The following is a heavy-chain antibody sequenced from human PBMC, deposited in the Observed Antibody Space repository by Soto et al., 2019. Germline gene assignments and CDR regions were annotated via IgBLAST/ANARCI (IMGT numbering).Heavy chain of an antibody. V-gene: IGHV4-39*01. CDR3: AKGPDYYDSRGYYWSGTPPFYYFDY. J-gene: IGHJ4*02. CDR2: IYYSGST. CDR1: GGSISSSSYY. Sequence: QLQLQESGPGVVKPSETLSLTCTVSGGSISSSSYYWGWIRQPPGKGLEWIGSIYYSGSTYYNPSLKSRVTISVDTSKNQFSLKLSSVTAADTAVYYCAKGPDYYDSRGYYWSGTPPFYYFDYWGQGTLVTVSS. D-gene: IGHD3-22*01.